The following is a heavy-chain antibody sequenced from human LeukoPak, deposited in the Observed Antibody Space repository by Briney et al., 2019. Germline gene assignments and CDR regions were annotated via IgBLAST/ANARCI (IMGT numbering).Heavy chain of an antibody. CDR3: ARERYGSGSYYTDY. D-gene: IGHD3-10*01. V-gene: IGHV4-59*01. Sequence: SETLSLTCTVSGGPISSYYWSWIRQPPGKGLEWIGYIYYSGSTNYNPSLKSRVTISVDTSKNQFSLKLSSVTAADTAVYYCARERYGSGSYYTDYWGQGTLVTVSS. CDR2: IYYSGST. J-gene: IGHJ4*02. CDR1: GGPISSYY.